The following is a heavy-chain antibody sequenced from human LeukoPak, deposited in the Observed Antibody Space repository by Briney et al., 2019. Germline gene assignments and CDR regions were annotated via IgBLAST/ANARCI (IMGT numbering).Heavy chain of an antibody. Sequence: PSETLSLTCTVSGYSISSGYYWGWIRQPPGKGLEWIGSIYHSGSTYYNPSLKGRVTISVDTSKNQFSLKLSSVTAADTAVYYCARARSTMVRGENWFDPWGQGTLVTVSS. J-gene: IGHJ5*02. CDR1: GYSISSGYY. CDR3: ARARSTMVRGENWFDP. D-gene: IGHD3-10*01. V-gene: IGHV4-38-2*02. CDR2: IYHSGST.